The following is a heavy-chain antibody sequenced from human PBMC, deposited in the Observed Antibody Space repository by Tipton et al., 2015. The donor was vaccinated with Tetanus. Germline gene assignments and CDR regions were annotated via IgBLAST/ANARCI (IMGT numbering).Heavy chain of an antibody. CDR2: INHSGTT. Sequence: TLSLTCVVYGGSFSGYYWTWIRQPPGKGLEWIGEINHSGTTNYNPSLKSRVTILVDTSKNQFSLKLSSVTAADTAVYYCARMQRYGMDVWGHGTTVTVSS. J-gene: IGHJ6*02. D-gene: IGHD6-25*01. CDR3: ARMQRYGMDV. CDR1: GGSFSGYY. V-gene: IGHV4-34*01.